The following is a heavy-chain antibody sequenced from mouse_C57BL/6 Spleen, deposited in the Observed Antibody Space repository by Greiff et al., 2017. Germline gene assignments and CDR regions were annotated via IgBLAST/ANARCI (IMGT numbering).Heavy chain of an antibody. Sequence: VQLQQPGAELVRPGTSVKLSCKASGYTFTSYWMHWVKQRPGQGLEWIGVIDPSDSYTNYNQKFKGKATLTVDTSSSTAYMQLSSLTSEDSAVYYCLYDYAMDYWGQGTSVTVSS. D-gene: IGHD2-14*01. V-gene: IGHV1-59*01. J-gene: IGHJ4*01. CDR3: LYDYAMDY. CDR1: GYTFTSYW. CDR2: IDPSDSYT.